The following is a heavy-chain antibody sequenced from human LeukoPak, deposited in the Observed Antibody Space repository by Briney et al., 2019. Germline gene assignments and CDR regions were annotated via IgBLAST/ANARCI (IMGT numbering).Heavy chain of an antibody. J-gene: IGHJ4*02. V-gene: IGHV3-7*03. Sequence: GGSLRLSCAGSGFTFSSYWMTWVRQAPGKGLEWVANINQDGSEKYCVDSVKGRFSISRDNTKNSVYLQMNSLRAEDTAVYYCADGEPDRHFDYWGQGTLVTVSS. CDR1: GFTFSSYW. CDR2: INQDGSEK. D-gene: IGHD1-14*01. CDR3: ADGEPDRHFDY.